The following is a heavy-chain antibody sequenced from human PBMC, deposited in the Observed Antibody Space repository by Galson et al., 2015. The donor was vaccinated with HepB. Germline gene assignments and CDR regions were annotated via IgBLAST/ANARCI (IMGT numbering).Heavy chain of an antibody. V-gene: IGHV6-1*01. J-gene: IGHJ4*02. D-gene: IGHD3-10*01. CDR2: TYYRSKWYN. Sequence: CAISGDSVSSNSAAWNWIRQSPSRGLEWLGRTYYRSKWYNDYAVSVKSRITINPDTSKNQFSLQLNSVTAADTAVYYCARGPAGKPDYYGPGGFDYWGQGTLVTVSS. CDR1: GDSVSSNSAA. CDR3: ARGPAGKPDYYGPGGFDY.